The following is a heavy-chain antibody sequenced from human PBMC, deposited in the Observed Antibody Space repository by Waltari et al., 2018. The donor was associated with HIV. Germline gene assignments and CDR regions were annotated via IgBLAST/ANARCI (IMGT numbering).Heavy chain of an antibody. CDR2: ISSSSSNI. Sequence: EVQLVGSGGGLVQTGRSLTLYCAADGFSFSVYAMNWVRQAQGKGLEWISYISSSSSNIKYADSVKGRFTISRDNTKRSLDLHMNNLRDEDTAVYFCARDTLNLYFGLDVWGQGTTVSVSS. J-gene: IGHJ6*02. V-gene: IGHV3-48*02. CDR3: ARDTLNLYFGLDV. CDR1: GFSFSVYA.